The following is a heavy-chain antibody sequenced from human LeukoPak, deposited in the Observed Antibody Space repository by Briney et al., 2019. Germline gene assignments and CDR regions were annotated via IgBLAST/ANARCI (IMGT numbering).Heavy chain of an antibody. CDR3: AREVWGPEY. CDR1: GFTFSSYA. Sequence: GGSLRLSCAASGFTFSSYAMHWVRQAPGKGLEWVAVISYDGSNKYYADSVKGRFTISRDNTKNSVYLQMSSLRAEDTAVYYCAREVWGPEYWGQGTLVTVSS. J-gene: IGHJ4*02. CDR2: ISYDGSNK. D-gene: IGHD1-14*01. V-gene: IGHV3-30-3*01.